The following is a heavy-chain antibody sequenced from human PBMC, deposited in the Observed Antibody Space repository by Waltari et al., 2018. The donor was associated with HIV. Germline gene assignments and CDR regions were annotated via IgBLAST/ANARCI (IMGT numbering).Heavy chain of an antibody. D-gene: IGHD1-1*01. V-gene: IGHV5-51*03. CDR2: IYPSDSET. CDR3: GRYENNRPHSYGMDV. CDR1: GYTISRNY. Sequence: EVQLVQSVAEVKTPGESLRISCKGAGYTISRNYIAWVRQMPGKGLEWMGLIYPSDSETTYSPSFEGQVTISADKSISTAYLQWSSLQASDTAMYYCGRYENNRPHSYGMDVWGQGTTVTVSS. J-gene: IGHJ6*02.